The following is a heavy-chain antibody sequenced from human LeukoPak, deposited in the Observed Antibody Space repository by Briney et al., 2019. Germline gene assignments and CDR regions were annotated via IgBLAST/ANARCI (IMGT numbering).Heavy chain of an antibody. D-gene: IGHD3-22*01. J-gene: IGHJ1*01. CDR1: GFTFSSYS. CDR2: IGSSSNYI. Sequence: GGSLRLSCVDSGFTFSSYSMNWVRQAPGKGLEWVSCIGSSSNYIYYGDSVKGRFTISRDNAKNSLYLQMNSLRAEDTAVYYCARDYYDSSGYYLKYFQHWGQGTLVTVSS. CDR3: ARDYYDSSGYYLKYFQH. V-gene: IGHV3-21*01.